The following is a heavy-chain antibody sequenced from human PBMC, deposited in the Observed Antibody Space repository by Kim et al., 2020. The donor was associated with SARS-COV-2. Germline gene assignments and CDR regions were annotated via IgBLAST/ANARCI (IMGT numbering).Heavy chain of an antibody. D-gene: IGHD3-10*01. Sequence: QKCQGRVTITRDTSASTAYMELSSLRSEDTAVYYCARLRGDYGSGSYYNVWGQGTLVTVSS. CDR3: ARLRGDYGSGSYYNV. V-gene: IGHV1-3*01. J-gene: IGHJ4*02.